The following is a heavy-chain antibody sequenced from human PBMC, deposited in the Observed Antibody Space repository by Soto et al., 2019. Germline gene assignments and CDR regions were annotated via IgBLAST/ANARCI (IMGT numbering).Heavy chain of an antibody. V-gene: IGHV3-11*01. J-gene: IGHJ4*02. CDR2: ISSSGSTI. D-gene: IGHD3-9*01. CDR1: GFTFRDYY. Sequence: QVQLVESGGGLVKPGGSLRLSCAASGFTFRDYYMSWIRQAPGKGLEWVSYISSSGSTIYYADSVKGRFTISRDNAKNSLYLQMNSLRAEVTAVYYCARAFVDDILTGYCPIDYWGQGTLVTVSS. CDR3: ARAFVDDILTGYCPIDY.